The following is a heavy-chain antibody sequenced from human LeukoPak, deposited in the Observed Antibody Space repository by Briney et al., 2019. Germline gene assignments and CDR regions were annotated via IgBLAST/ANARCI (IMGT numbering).Heavy chain of an antibody. Sequence: GGSLRLSCAASGFTFSSYGMHWVRQAPGKGLEWVAVISYDGSNKYYADSVKGRFTISRDNSKNTLYLQMNSLRAEDTAVYYCARGSSLGYHCYYGMDVWGQGTTVTVSS. CDR3: ARGSSLGYHCYYGMDV. CDR2: ISYDGSNK. D-gene: IGHD3-16*02. J-gene: IGHJ6*02. CDR1: GFTFSSYG. V-gene: IGHV3-30*03.